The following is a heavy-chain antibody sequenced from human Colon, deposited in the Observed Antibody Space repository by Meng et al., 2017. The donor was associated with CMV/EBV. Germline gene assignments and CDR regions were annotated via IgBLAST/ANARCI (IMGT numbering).Heavy chain of an antibody. CDR1: GFTFSNYW. J-gene: IGHJ4*02. Sequence: GESLKISCAASGFTFSNYWMSWVRQAPGKGLEWVSSISHSSDTKYADSVKGRFTLSRDNAQNSVFLQMNSLTAEDTAVYYCARGWPPDYWGQGTLVTVSS. D-gene: IGHD6-13*01. V-gene: IGHV3-69-1*02. CDR2: ISHSSDT. CDR3: ARGWPPDY.